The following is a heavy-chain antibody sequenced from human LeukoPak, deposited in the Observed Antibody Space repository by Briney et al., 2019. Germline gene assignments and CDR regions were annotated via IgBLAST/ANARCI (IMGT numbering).Heavy chain of an antibody. J-gene: IGHJ4*02. Sequence: GGSLRLSCAASGFTFSSYSMNWVRQAPGKGLEWVSSISSSSSYIYYADSVKGRLTISRDSAKNSLYLQMNSLRAEDTAVYYCARQYGDYNFDYWGQGTLVTVSS. CDR2: ISSSSSYI. V-gene: IGHV3-21*01. D-gene: IGHD4-17*01. CDR3: ARQYGDYNFDY. CDR1: GFTFSSYS.